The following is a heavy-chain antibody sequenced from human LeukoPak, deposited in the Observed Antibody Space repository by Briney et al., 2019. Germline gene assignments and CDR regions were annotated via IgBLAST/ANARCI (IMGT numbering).Heavy chain of an antibody. CDR2: INPNSGGT. V-gene: IGHV1-2*02. CDR3: ARDTRFGEFPNWFDP. J-gene: IGHJ5*02. Sequence: GASVKVSCKASGYTFTGYYMHWVRQAPGQGLEWMGWINPNSGGTNYAQKFQGRVTMTRDTSISTAYMELSRLRSDDTAVYYCARDTRFGEFPNWFDPWGQGTLVTVSS. CDR1: GYTFTGYY. D-gene: IGHD3-10*01.